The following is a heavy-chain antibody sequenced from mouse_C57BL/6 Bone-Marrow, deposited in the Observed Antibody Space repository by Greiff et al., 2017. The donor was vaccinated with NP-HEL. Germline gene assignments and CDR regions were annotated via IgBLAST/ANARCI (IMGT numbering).Heavy chain of an antibody. CDR2: INSDGGST. Sequence: DVKLVESGGGLVQPGESLKLSCESNEYEFPSHDMSWVRKTPEKRLELVAAINSDGGSTYYPDTMERRFIISRDNAKNNLYLQMSHLKSEDTAMYYCARAFIVTTGDYWGQGTTLTVSS. V-gene: IGHV5-2*03. D-gene: IGHD2-5*01. CDR1: EYEFPSHD. J-gene: IGHJ2*01. CDR3: ARAFIVTTGDY.